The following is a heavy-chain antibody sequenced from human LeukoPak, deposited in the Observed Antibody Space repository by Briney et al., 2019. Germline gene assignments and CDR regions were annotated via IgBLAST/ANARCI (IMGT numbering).Heavy chain of an antibody. D-gene: IGHD2-15*01. CDR1: GGSISSSSYY. CDR2: IYYSGST. CDR3: ARGGPNYYGMDV. V-gene: IGHV4-39*01. J-gene: IGHJ6*02. Sequence: PPETLSLTCTVSGGSISSSSYYWGWIRQPPGKGLEWIGSIYYSGSTYYNPSLKSRVTISVDTSKNQFSLKLSSVTAADTAVYYCARGGPNYYGMDVWGQGTTVTVSS.